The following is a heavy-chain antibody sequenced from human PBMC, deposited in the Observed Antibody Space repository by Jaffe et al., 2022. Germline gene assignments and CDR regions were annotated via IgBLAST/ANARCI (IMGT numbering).Heavy chain of an antibody. CDR1: GYTFTGYY. CDR3: ARDRIHYDSSGYLDY. CDR2: INPNSGGT. V-gene: IGHV1-2*02. Sequence: QVQLVQSGAEVKKPGASVKVSCKASGYTFTGYYMHWVRQAPGQGLEWMGWINPNSGGTNYAQKFQGRVTMTRDTSISTAYMELSRLRSDDTAVYYCARDRIHYDSSGYLDYWGQGTLVTVSS. D-gene: IGHD3-22*01. J-gene: IGHJ4*02.